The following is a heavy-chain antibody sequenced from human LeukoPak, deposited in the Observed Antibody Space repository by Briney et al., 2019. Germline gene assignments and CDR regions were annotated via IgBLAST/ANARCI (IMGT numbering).Heavy chain of an antibody. CDR3: ASDHLGSTSCPCYGMDV. CDR2: INAYNGNT. CDR1: CYTFTSYC. D-gene: IGHD2-2*01. J-gene: IGHJ6*01. Sequence: GASVKVSCKASCYTFTSYCISWVRQAPGQGLEWMGWINAYNGNTNYAQKLQGRVTMTTDTSTSTAYMELRSLRSDDTAVYYCASDHLGSTSCPCYGMDVWGQGTTVTVSS. V-gene: IGHV1-18*01.